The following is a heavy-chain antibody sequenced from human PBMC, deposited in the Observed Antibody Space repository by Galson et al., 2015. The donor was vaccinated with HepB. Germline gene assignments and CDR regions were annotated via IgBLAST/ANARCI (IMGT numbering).Heavy chain of an antibody. Sequence: QSGAEVKKPGESLRISCKGSGYSFTSYWISWVRQMPGKGLEWMGRIDPSDSYTNYSPSFQGHVTISADKSISTAYLQWSSLKASDTAMYYCARLGIAAAGHYYYYYMDVWGKGTTVTVSS. CDR1: GYSFTSYW. V-gene: IGHV5-10-1*01. D-gene: IGHD6-13*01. J-gene: IGHJ6*03. CDR3: ARLGIAAAGHYYYYYMDV. CDR2: IDPSDSYT.